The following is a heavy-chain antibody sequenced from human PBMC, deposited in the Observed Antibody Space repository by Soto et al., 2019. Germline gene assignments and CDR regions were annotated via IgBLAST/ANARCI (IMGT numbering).Heavy chain of an antibody. V-gene: IGHV1-18*01. D-gene: IGHD3-10*01. Sequence: QVHLVQSGAEVKKPGASVKVSCKGSGYTFTSYGITWVRQAPGQGLEWMGWISAHNGNTNYAQKFQGRVTVTRDTSTSTAYMELRSVRSDDTAVYYCARGRYGEYWGQGALVTVSS. CDR1: GYTFTSYG. J-gene: IGHJ4*02. CDR2: ISAHNGNT. CDR3: ARGRYGEY.